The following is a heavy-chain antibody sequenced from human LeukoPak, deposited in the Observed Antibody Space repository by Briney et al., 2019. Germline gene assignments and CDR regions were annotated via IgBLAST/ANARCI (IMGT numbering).Heavy chain of an antibody. Sequence: GGPLRLSCAASGFTFSNYWMHWVRQAPGKGLVWVSRINSDGINTSYADSVKGRFTISRDNAKNTLNLQMNSLRAKDTAVYYCARDLGQYYDTSDNWFDPWGQGTLVTVSS. CDR3: ARDLGQYYDTSDNWFDP. CDR2: INSDGINT. V-gene: IGHV3-74*01. J-gene: IGHJ5*02. D-gene: IGHD3-22*01. CDR1: GFTFSNYW.